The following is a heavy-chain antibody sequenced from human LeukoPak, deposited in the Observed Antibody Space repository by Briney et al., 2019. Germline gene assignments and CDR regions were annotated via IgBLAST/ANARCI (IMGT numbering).Heavy chain of an antibody. CDR3: AKDKSIAVAGKSDYFDY. Sequence: GGSLRLSCEASGFTFSGFGMHWVRQAPGKGQEWVAVLSYAGTYKYYADSVKGRFTIYRDNSKNTLFMQMNSLRPEDTAVYYCAKDKSIAVAGKSDYFDYWGQGTLVTVSS. D-gene: IGHD6-19*01. CDR1: GFTFSGFG. J-gene: IGHJ4*02. V-gene: IGHV3-30*18. CDR2: LSYAGTYK.